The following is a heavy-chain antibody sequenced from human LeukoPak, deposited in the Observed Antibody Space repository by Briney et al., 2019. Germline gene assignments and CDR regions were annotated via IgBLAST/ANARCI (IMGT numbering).Heavy chain of an antibody. Sequence: SETLSLTCAVSGGSISSSNWWSWVRQPPGKGLEWIGYIYYNENTNYNPSLKSRVTISVDTSKNQFSLKLSSVTAADTAVYYCARDPSPFYSGSYLGFDPWGQGTLVTVSS. CDR2: IYYNENT. CDR1: GGSISSSNW. CDR3: ARDPSPFYSGSYLGFDP. D-gene: IGHD1-26*01. J-gene: IGHJ5*02. V-gene: IGHV4-4*02.